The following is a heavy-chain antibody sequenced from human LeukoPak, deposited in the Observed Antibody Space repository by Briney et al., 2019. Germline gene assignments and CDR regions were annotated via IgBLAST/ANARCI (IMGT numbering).Heavy chain of an antibody. CDR2: INPSGGST. Sequence: ASVKVSCKASGYTFTSYYMHWGRQAPGQGLEWMGIINPSGGSTSYAQKFQGRVTMTRDTSISTAYMELSRLRSDDTAVYYCARSPHILTGENFDYWGQGTLVTVSS. CDR1: GYTFTSYY. J-gene: IGHJ4*02. CDR3: ARSPHILTGENFDY. V-gene: IGHV1-46*01. D-gene: IGHD3-9*01.